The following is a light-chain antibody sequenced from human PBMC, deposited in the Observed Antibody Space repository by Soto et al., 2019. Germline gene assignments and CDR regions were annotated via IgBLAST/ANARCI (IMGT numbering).Light chain of an antibody. J-gene: IGKJ1*01. CDR2: GAS. CDR1: QSVSSN. Sequence: EIVIAQSPATLSFSPVERATPSCRASQSVSSNLAWYQQKPGQAPRLLIYGASTRATGIPARFSGSGSGTDFTLTISSLEPEDFAVYYCQQRSNWPRGTFGQGTKVDIK. V-gene: IGKV3-11*01. CDR3: QQRSNWPRGT.